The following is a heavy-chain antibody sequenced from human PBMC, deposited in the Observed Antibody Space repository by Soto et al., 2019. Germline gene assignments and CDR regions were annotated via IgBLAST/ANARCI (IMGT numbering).Heavy chain of an antibody. CDR1: GYTFTNYG. D-gene: IGHD4-17*01. Sequence: ASVKVSCKASGYTFTNYGISWVRQAPGQGLEWMGWINTYNGNTNHAQKLQGRVTMTTDTSTSTAYMELRSLRSDDTAVYYCARDLPFYGDYEIGWFDPWGKGTLVTVSS. V-gene: IGHV1-18*01. CDR3: ARDLPFYGDYEIGWFDP. J-gene: IGHJ5*02. CDR2: INTYNGNT.